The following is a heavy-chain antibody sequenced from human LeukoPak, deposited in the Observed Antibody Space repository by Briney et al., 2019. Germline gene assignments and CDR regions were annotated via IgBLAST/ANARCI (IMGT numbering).Heavy chain of an antibody. D-gene: IGHD7-27*01. J-gene: IGHJ2*01. CDR3: ARDDWGSRSAIGRYFDL. CDR1: GGTFSSYA. Sequence: ASVKVSCKASGGTFSSYAISWVRQAPGQGLEWMGRIIPILGIANYAQKFQGRVTITADKSTSTAYMELSSLRSEDTAAYYCARDDWGSRSAIGRYFDLWGRGTLVTVSS. V-gene: IGHV1-69*04. CDR2: IIPILGIA.